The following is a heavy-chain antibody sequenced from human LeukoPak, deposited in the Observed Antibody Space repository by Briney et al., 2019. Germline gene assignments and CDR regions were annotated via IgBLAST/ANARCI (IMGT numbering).Heavy chain of an antibody. Sequence: SETLSLTCSVSGVYFRSRCCYWGWIRQPPGKGLQWIGSIFYTGNTYYNPSLKSRINICADKSKNQLSLELRFVSAADTVVYYCARLGASLEWDSGSFRDYWGQGTLVTVSS. CDR3: ARLGASLEWDSGSFRDY. J-gene: IGHJ4*02. D-gene: IGHD3-10*01. CDR2: IFYTGNT. CDR1: GVYFRSRCCY. V-gene: IGHV4-39*01.